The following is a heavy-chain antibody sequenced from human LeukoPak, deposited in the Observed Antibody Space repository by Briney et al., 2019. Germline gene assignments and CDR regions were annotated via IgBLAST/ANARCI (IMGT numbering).Heavy chain of an antibody. CDR1: GFTFTRHS. Sequence: GGSLTLSCAASGFTFTRHSMNWVRQAPGKGLEWVSFIGIWSSPIYYADSVRGRFTISRDNAKNSIYLQMNSLRVEDTAVYYCARDPSLRFLEWLAFDIWGQGTMVTVS. CDR3: ARDPSLRFLEWLAFDI. D-gene: IGHD3-3*01. J-gene: IGHJ3*02. V-gene: IGHV3-48*01. CDR2: IGIWSSPI.